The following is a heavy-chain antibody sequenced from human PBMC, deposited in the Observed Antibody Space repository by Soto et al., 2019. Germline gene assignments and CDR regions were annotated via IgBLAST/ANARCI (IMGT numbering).Heavy chain of an antibody. V-gene: IGHV4-4*07. J-gene: IGHJ2*01. Sequence: QVHLQESGPGVVKASETLSLTCSLSGGSTSGKYWSWIRQSAGKGLVWIGRIYSSGRTHYNPAHVPRVSLSVSPNCFSRRLTSATAAHTAIYYCGRDFDVNTALDYWYFDLWGRGTPVSVSS. CDR1: GGSTSGKY. CDR3: GRDFDVNTALDYWYFDL. D-gene: IGHD3-9*01. CDR2: IYSSGRT.